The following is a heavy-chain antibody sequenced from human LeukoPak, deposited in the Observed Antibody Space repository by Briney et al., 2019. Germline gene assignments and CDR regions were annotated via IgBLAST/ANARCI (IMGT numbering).Heavy chain of an antibody. V-gene: IGHV3-11*01. CDR1: GFTFSDYY. D-gene: IGHD2-21*02. Sequence: GGSLRLSCAASGFTFSDYYMSWIRQAPGKGLEWVSYISSSGSTIYYADSVKGRFTISRDNAKNSLYLQMNSLRAEDTAVYYCATMETAYCGGDCPFGAFDIWGQGTMVTVSS. CDR2: ISSSGSTI. J-gene: IGHJ3*02. CDR3: ATMETAYCGGDCPFGAFDI.